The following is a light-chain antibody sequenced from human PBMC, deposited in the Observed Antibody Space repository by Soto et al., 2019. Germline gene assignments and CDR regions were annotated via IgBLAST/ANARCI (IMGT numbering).Light chain of an antibody. CDR2: DAS. V-gene: IGKV3-11*01. CDR3: QQRSHWPYT. Sequence: EIVLTQSPATLSLSPGERATLSCRASQSFSSYLAWYQQKPGQAPRLLIYDASNRATGIQARFSGSGSGTDFTLTISSLEPEDFAVYYCQQRSHWPYTFGQGTKLEIK. CDR1: QSFSSY. J-gene: IGKJ2*01.